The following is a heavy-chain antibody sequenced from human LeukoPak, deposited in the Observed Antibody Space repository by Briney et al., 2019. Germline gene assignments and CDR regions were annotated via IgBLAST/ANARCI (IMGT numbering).Heavy chain of an antibody. CDR2: SSDSGST. V-gene: IGHV4-59*12. CDR3: ARVFRGAVTSNWFDP. J-gene: IGHJ5*02. Sequence: SETLSLTCTVSGGSINGYYWTWIRQPPGKGLEWIGYSSDSGSTNYNPSLKSRVTMSVDSSNTEFSLRLNSVTAADPAVYYCARVFRGAVTSNWFDPWGQGTMVTVSS. D-gene: IGHD4-17*01. CDR1: GGSINGYY.